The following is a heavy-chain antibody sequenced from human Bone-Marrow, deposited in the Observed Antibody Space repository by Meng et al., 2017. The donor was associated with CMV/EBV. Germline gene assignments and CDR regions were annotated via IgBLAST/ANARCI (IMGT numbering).Heavy chain of an antibody. CDR1: YY. CDR2: INHSGST. J-gene: IGHJ5*02. Sequence: YYWSWIRQPPGKGLEWLGEINHSGSTNYNPSLKSRVTISVDTSKNQFSLKLSFVTAADTAVYYCAGYHQYTSKYYYDSSGYYNWFDPWGQGTLVTVSS. D-gene: IGHD3-22*01. V-gene: IGHV4-34*01. CDR3: AGYHQYTSKYYYDSSGYYNWFDP.